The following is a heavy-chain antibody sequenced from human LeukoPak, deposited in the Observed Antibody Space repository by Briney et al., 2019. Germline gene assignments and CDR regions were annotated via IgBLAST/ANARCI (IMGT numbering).Heavy chain of an antibody. V-gene: IGHV1-2*06. J-gene: IGHJ4*02. CDR3: ARDSIVVGSIDY. D-gene: IGHD3-22*01. CDR1: GYTFTGYY. CDR2: INPNSGGT. Sequence: ASVKVSCKGSGYTFTGYYMHWVRQAPGQGLEWMGRINPNSGGTNYAQKFQGRVTMTRDTSISTAYMELSRLRSDDTAVYYCARDSIVVGSIDYWGRGTLVTVSS.